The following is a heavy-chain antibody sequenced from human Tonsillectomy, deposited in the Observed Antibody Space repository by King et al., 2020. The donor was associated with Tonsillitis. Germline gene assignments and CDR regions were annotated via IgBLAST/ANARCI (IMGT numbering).Heavy chain of an antibody. Sequence: QLQESGPGLVKPSQTLSLTCTVSGGSISSGSYYWSWIRQPAGKGLEWIGRIYSSGSTNYNPSLKSRVTISVDTSKNQFSLKLSSVTAADTAVYYCARSYSSRWYAYWGQGTLVTVSS. CDR1: GGSISSGSYY. CDR2: IYSSGST. D-gene: IGHD6-13*01. J-gene: IGHJ4*02. V-gene: IGHV4-61*02. CDR3: ARSYSSRWYAY.